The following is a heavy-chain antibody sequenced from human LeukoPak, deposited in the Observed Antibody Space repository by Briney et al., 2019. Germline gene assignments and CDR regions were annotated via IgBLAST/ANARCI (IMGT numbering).Heavy chain of an antibody. CDR1: GYTFTSYG. V-gene: IGHV1-18*01. CDR2: ISAYNGDT. J-gene: IGHJ4*02. CDR3: ARDRRSGYCSSTSCYLYDY. Sequence: ASVKVSCKASGYTFTSYGISWVRQAPGQGLEWMGWISAYNGDTNYAQKLQGRVTMTTDTSTSTAYMELRSLRSDDTAVYYCARDRRSGYCSSTSCYLYDYWGQGTLVTVSS. D-gene: IGHD2-2*01.